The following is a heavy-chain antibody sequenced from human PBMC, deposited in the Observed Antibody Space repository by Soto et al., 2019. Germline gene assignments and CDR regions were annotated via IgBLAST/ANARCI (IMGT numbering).Heavy chain of an antibody. V-gene: IGHV4-39*01. J-gene: IGHJ2*01. D-gene: IGHD3-22*01. Sequence: QLQLQESGPGLVKPSETLSLTCTVSGGSISSSSYYWGWIRQPPGKGLEWIGSIYYSGSTYYNPSLKSRVTISVDTSKNQFSLKLSSVTAADTAVYYCARHAPITMIVVVITWYFDLWGRGTLVTVSS. CDR1: GGSISSSSYY. CDR2: IYYSGST. CDR3: ARHAPITMIVVVITWYFDL.